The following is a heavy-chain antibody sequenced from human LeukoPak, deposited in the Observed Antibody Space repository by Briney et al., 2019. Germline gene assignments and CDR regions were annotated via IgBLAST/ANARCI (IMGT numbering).Heavy chain of an antibody. J-gene: IGHJ4*02. Sequence: SQTLSLTCAISGDSVSSNSAAWNWIRQSPSRGLEWLGSTYYRPKWYNDYAVSVKSRITINPDTSKNQFSLQLNSVTPEDTAVYYCARDKQWLDRGSPFDYWGQGTLVTVSS. CDR3: ARDKQWLDRGSPFDY. CDR1: GDSVSSNSAA. CDR2: TYYRPKWYN. D-gene: IGHD6-19*01. V-gene: IGHV6-1*01.